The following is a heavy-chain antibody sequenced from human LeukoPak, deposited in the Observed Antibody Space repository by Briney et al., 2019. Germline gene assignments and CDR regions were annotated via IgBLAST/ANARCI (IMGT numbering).Heavy chain of an antibody. V-gene: IGHV3-30*04. CDR2: ISYDGSNK. D-gene: IGHD6-13*01. Sequence: GALRLSCAASGFTFSSYAMHWVRQAPGKGLEWVAVISYDGSNKYYADSVKGRFTISRDNSKNTLYLQMNSLRAEGTAVYYCARESAAGISVYFDYWGQGTLVTVSS. CDR1: GFTFSSYA. J-gene: IGHJ4*02. CDR3: ARESAAGISVYFDY.